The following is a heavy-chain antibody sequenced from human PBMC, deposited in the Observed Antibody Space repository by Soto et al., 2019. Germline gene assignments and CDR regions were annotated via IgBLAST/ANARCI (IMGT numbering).Heavy chain of an antibody. CDR3: ARDLNEYYDILTGLYYYYGMDV. J-gene: IGHJ6*02. D-gene: IGHD3-9*01. Sequence: GGSLRLSCAASGFTFSSYGMHWVRQAPGKGLEWVAVIWYDGRNKYYADSVKGRFTISRDNSKNTLYMQMNSLRAKETAVYYCARDLNEYYDILTGLYYYYGMDVWGQGTTVTVSS. CDR1: GFTFSSYG. CDR2: IWYDGRNK. V-gene: IGHV3-33*01.